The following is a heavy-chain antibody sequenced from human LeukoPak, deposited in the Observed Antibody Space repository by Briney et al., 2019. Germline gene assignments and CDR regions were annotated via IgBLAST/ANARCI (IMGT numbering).Heavy chain of an antibody. J-gene: IGHJ4*02. Sequence: PETLFLTCAVYGGSFSGYYWSWIRQPPGKGLEWIGEINHSGSTNYNPSLKSRVTISVDTSKNQFSLKLSSVTAADTAVYYCARGNLFDYWGQGTLVTVSS. V-gene: IGHV4-34*01. D-gene: IGHD1-14*01. CDR1: GGSFSGYY. CDR2: INHSGST. CDR3: ARGNLFDY.